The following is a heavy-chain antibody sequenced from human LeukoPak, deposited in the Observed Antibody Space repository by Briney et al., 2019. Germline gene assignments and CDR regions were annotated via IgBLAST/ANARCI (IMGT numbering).Heavy chain of an antibody. CDR2: INPSGGST. V-gene: IGHV1-46*01. Sequence: GSSVKVSCKASGYTFTSYYMHWVRQAPGQGLEWMGIINPSGGSTSYAQKFQGRVTMTRDTSTRTVYMELSSLRSEDTAVYYCARDANLGYCSAASCHDFGYWGQGTLVTVSS. J-gene: IGHJ4*02. D-gene: IGHD2-15*01. CDR1: GYTFTSYY. CDR3: ARDANLGYCSAASCHDFGY.